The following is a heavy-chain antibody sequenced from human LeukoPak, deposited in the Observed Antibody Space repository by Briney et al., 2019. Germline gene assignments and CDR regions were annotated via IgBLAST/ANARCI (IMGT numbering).Heavy chain of an antibody. J-gene: IGHJ2*01. CDR1: GGTFSSYA. CDR2: IIPIFGTV. Sequence: GSSVKVSCKASGGTFSSYAISWVRQAPGQGLEWMGGIIPIFGTVNYAQRFQGRVTITTDESRSTAYMELSSLRSEDTAVYYCARDGASYYDSSGYKYWNFDLWGRGTLVTVSS. V-gene: IGHV1-69*05. D-gene: IGHD3-22*01. CDR3: ARDGASYYDSSGYKYWNFDL.